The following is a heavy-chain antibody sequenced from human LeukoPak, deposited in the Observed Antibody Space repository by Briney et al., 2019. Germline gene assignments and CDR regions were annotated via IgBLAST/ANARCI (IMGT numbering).Heavy chain of an antibody. D-gene: IGHD6-13*01. CDR3: AKGPYSSNWYYFDY. V-gene: IGHV3-23*01. Sequence: PGGSLRLSCAASGFTFSNYAMSWVRQAPGKGLEWVSAISGSGGNTYYADSVKGRFTISRDNSKNTLSLQMNSLRAEDTAIYYCAKGPYSSNWYYFDYWGQGTLVTVSS. J-gene: IGHJ4*02. CDR1: GFTFSNYA. CDR2: ISGSGGNT.